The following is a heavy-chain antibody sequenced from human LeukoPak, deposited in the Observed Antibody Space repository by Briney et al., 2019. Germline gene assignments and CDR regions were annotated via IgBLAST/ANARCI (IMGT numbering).Heavy chain of an antibody. CDR2: INHSGST. CDR3: ARDGRRYYYDSSGYPGMPYYFDY. V-gene: IGHV4-34*01. CDR1: GGSFSGYY. J-gene: IGHJ4*02. Sequence: SETLSLTCAVYGGSFSGYYWSWIRQPPGRGLEWIGEINHSGSTNYNPSLKSRVTISVDTSKNQFSLKLSSVTVADTAVYYCARDGRRYYYDSSGYPGMPYYFDYWGQGTLVTVSS. D-gene: IGHD3-22*01.